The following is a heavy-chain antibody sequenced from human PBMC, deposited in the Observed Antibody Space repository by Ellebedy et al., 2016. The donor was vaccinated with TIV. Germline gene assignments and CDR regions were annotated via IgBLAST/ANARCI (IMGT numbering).Heavy chain of an antibody. Sequence: MPSETLSLTCTVSGGSISSYYWSWIRQPPGKGLEWIGYIYYSGSTNYNPSLKSRVTISVDTSKNQFSLKLSSVTAADTAVYYCARARVVVAGGWFDPWGQGTLVTVSS. J-gene: IGHJ5*02. D-gene: IGHD2-15*01. CDR3: ARARVVVAGGWFDP. CDR1: GGSISSYY. CDR2: IYYSGST. V-gene: IGHV4-59*08.